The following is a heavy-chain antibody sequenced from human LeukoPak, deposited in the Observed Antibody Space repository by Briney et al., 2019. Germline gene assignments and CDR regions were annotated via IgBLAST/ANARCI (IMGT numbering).Heavy chain of an antibody. CDR1: GFTFSSYS. CDR3: AKDSSNWYYMDV. J-gene: IGHJ6*03. V-gene: IGHV3-23*01. D-gene: IGHD6-13*01. CDR2: ISYGGDFK. Sequence: GGSLRLSWSASGFTFSSYSMAWVRQAPGKGLEWVSGISYGGDFKYYADSMKGRFTISRDDSKSTLYLQMNSLRAEDTAVYYCAKDSSNWYYMDVWGRGTTVTVS.